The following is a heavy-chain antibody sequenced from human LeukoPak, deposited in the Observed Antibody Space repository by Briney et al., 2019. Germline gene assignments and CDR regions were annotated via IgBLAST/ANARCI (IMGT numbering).Heavy chain of an antibody. J-gene: IGHJ4*02. CDR1: GFTFSTYV. V-gene: IGHV3-23*01. CDR2: SVDSGDPT. CDR3: AKGIKGNSLDMTFDY. D-gene: IGHD2-2*03. Sequence: GGSLRLSCAASGFTFSTYVMSWVRQVPGRGLEWVSSSVDSGDPTYYADSVRGRFTISRDDSKNTLSLQMNSLRGEDTGVYYCAKGIKGNSLDMTFDYWGQGTLVTVSS.